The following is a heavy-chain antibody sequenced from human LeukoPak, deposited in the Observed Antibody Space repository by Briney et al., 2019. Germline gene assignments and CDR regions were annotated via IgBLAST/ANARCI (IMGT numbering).Heavy chain of an antibody. CDR2: TSATGST. CDR1: GFTVSDNY. CDR3: AKILMVGKWFDP. V-gene: IGHV3-66*01. D-gene: IGHD2-8*01. Sequence: GGSLRLSCAASGFTVSDNYTSWVRQAPGKGLQWVSVTSATGSTYYADSVKGRFSISRDNSKNTLYLQMNSLRAEDTAVYYCAKILMVGKWFDPWGQGTLVPVSS. J-gene: IGHJ5*02.